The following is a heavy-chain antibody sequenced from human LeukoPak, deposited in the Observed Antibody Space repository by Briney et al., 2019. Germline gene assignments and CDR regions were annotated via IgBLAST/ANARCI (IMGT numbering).Heavy chain of an antibody. Sequence: PSETLSLTCTVSGGSISSSSYYWGWIRQPPGKGLEWIGSIYYSGSTYYNPSLKSRVIISVDTSKNQFSLKLSSVTAADTAVYYCARLAYGSGSYYFDYWGHGTLVTVSS. D-gene: IGHD3-10*01. V-gene: IGHV4-39*07. CDR3: ARLAYGSGSYYFDY. J-gene: IGHJ4*01. CDR1: GGSISSSSYY. CDR2: IYYSGST.